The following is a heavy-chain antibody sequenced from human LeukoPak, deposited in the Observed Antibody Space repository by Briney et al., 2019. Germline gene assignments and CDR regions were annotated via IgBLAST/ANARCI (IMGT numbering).Heavy chain of an antibody. J-gene: IGHJ4*02. V-gene: IGHV4-59*01. CDR1: GGSISSYY. CDR3: ARGLSSWYFDY. CDR2: IYYSGST. D-gene: IGHD6-13*01. Sequence: PSETLSLTCTVSGGSISSYYWSWIRQPPGKGLEWIGYIYYSGSTNYNPSLKSRVTISVDTSKNQFSLKLSSVTAADTAVYYCARGLSSWYFDYWGQGTLVTGSS.